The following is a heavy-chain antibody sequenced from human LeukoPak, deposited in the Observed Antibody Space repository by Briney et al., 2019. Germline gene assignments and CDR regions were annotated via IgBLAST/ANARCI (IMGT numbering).Heavy chain of an antibody. Sequence: SETLSLTCTVSGGSISSYYWSWIRQPPGKGLEWIGYIYYSGSTNYNPSLKSRVIISVDTSKNQFSLKLSSVTAADTAVYYCARVHVVGATTGFDYWGQGTLVTVSS. J-gene: IGHJ4*02. CDR3: ARVHVVGATTGFDY. CDR1: GGSISSYY. D-gene: IGHD1-26*01. V-gene: IGHV4-59*01. CDR2: IYYSGST.